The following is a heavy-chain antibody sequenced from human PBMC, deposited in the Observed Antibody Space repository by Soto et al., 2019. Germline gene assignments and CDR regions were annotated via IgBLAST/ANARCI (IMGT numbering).Heavy chain of an antibody. J-gene: IGHJ3*02. CDR2: ISGSSGTI. CDR3: ARSRADCGSASCYDDAFDI. Sequence: GGSLRLSCAASGFTFSSYSMNWVRQAPGKGLEWVSYISGSSGTIYYADSVKGRFTFSRDNAKSSLYLQMNSLRAEDMAVYYCARSRADCGSASCYDDAFDIWGQGTMVTVSS. CDR1: GFTFSSYS. D-gene: IGHD2-2*01. V-gene: IGHV3-48*01.